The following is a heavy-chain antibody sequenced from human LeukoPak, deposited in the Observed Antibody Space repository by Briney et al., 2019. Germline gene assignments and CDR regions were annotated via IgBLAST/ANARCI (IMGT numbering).Heavy chain of an antibody. V-gene: IGHV3-7*01. CDR3: ASGRQLGY. CDR2: IKQDGSEK. CDR1: GFTFSNYC. Sequence: PGGSLTLSCAASGFTFSNYCMSWLRQAPGKGLEWVANIKQDGSEKYYVDSVKGRFTICRDNDKNSVYLQMNSLRAECAAVYYCASGRQLGYWGQGTLVTVSS. D-gene: IGHD6-13*01. J-gene: IGHJ4*02.